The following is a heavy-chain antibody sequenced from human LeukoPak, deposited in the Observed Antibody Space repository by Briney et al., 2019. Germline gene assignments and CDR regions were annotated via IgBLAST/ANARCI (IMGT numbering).Heavy chain of an antibody. CDR2: IYYSGST. CDR3: ARDRNFQDAFDI. J-gene: IGHJ3*02. V-gene: IGHV4-59*12. Sequence: SETLSLTCTVSGGSISSYYWSWIRQPPGKGLEWIGYIYYSGSTNYNPSLKSRVTISVDTSKNQFSLKLSSVTAADTAVYYCARDRNFQDAFDIWGQGTMVTVSS. CDR1: GGSISSYY.